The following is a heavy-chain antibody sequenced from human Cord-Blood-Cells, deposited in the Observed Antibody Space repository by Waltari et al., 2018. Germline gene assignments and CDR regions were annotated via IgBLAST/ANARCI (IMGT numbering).Heavy chain of an antibody. CDR1: GFTFSSYD. CDR3: ARYYYGSGSYYKSFDY. V-gene: IGHV3-13*01. CDR2: IGTAGDT. D-gene: IGHD3-10*01. Sequence: EVQLVESGGGLVQPGGSLRLSCAASGFTFSSYDMHWVRQATGKGLEWVSAIGTAGDTYYPGSVKGRFTISRENAKNSLYLQMNSLRAGDTAVYYCARYYYGSGSYYKSFDYWGQGTLVTVSS. J-gene: IGHJ4*02.